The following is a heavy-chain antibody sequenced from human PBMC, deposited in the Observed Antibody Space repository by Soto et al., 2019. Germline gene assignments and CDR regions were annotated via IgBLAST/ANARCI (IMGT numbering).Heavy chain of an antibody. CDR3: AREGDTIFGNPSTGYYYYYGMDV. J-gene: IGHJ6*02. D-gene: IGHD3-3*01. CDR2: ISSSSSTI. CDR1: GFTFSSYS. V-gene: IGHV3-48*02. Sequence: EVQLVESGGGLVQPGGSLRLSCAASGFTFSSYSMNWVRQAPGKGLEWVSYISSSSSTIYYADSVKGRFTISRDNAKNSLYLQMNSLRDEDTAVYYCAREGDTIFGNPSTGYYYYYGMDVWGQGTTVTVSS.